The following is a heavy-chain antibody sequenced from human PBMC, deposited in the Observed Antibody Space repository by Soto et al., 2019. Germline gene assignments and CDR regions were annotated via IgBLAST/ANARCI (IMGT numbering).Heavy chain of an antibody. CDR2: IIPVFGTT. CDR3: ARDNNANNFPFFFDS. J-gene: IGHJ4*02. D-gene: IGHD1-20*01. V-gene: IGHV1-69*01. Sequence: QVHLVQSGAEVKKPGSSVKVSCKASGGSFSTYAIDWVRQAPGQGLEWMGGIIPVFGTTTYAQVFQGRITITADESTSTAYMQLSSLRSEDTAVYYCARDNNANNFPFFFDSWGQGTLVSVSS. CDR1: GGSFSTYA.